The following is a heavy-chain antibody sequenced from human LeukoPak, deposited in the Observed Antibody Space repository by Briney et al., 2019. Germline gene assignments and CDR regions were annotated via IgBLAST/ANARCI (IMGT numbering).Heavy chain of an antibody. CDR2: INEDGSTK. Sequence: GGSLRLSCAASGFTFSIYWMSWVRQAPGKGLEWVANINEDGSTKYYVDSVKGRFTISRDNAKNSLFLQMNSLRAEDTAVYYCAKGISTDFWSGYYYYWGQGTLVTVSS. CDR3: AKGISTDFWSGYYYY. D-gene: IGHD3-3*01. V-gene: IGHV3-7*03. CDR1: GFTFSIYW. J-gene: IGHJ4*02.